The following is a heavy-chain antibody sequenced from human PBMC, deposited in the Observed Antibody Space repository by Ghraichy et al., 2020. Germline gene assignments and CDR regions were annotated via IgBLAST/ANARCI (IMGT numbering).Heavy chain of an antibody. CDR3: ARMGGWKAPLWY. D-gene: IGHD2-21*01. J-gene: IGHJ4*02. CDR2: IFYSGST. V-gene: IGHV4-59*12. CDR1: GASIRTYF. Sequence: SETLSLTCTVSGASIRTYFWSWIRQPPGKGLEWIGDIFYSGSTNYNPSLKSRVTISVDASNNQFSLNLSSVTAAATAVYYCARMGGWKAPLWYWGQGTLVAVSS.